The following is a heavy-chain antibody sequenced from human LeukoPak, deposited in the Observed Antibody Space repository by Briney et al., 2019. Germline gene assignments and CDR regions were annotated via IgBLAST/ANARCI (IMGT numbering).Heavy chain of an antibody. CDR1: GGSISSYY. CDR3: ATGAAGTPSDLDY. V-gene: IGHV4-4*07. Sequence: SETLSLTCTVSGGSISSYYRSWIRQPAGKGLEWIGRIYTSGSTNYNPSLKSRVTMSVDTSKNQFSLKLSSVTAADTAVYYCATGAAGTPSDLDYWGQGTLVTVSS. CDR2: IYTSGST. J-gene: IGHJ4*02. D-gene: IGHD6-13*01.